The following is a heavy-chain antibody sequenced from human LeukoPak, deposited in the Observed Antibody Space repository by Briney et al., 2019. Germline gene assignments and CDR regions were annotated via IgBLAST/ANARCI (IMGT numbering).Heavy chain of an antibody. CDR1: GYTFTGYY. J-gene: IGHJ4*02. D-gene: IGHD3-9*01. Sequence: ASVKVSCEASGYTFTGYYMHWVRQAPGQGLEWMGWINPNSGGTNYAQKFQGWVTMTRDTSISTAYMELSRLRSDDTAVYYCARGDDILTGFDYWGQGTLVTVSS. CDR2: INPNSGGT. CDR3: ARGDDILTGFDY. V-gene: IGHV1-2*04.